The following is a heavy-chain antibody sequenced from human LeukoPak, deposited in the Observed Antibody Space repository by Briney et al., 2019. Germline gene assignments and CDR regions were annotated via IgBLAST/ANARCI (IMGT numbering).Heavy chain of an antibody. D-gene: IGHD2-2*01. Sequence: SETLSLTCTVSGGSISSYYWSWIRQPPGKGLDWIGYIYYTGSTKYNPSLKSRVTISVDTSKNQFSLELSSVTAAGTAVYYCARVVVHGHSDYWGQGTLVTVSS. CDR2: IYYTGST. CDR3: ARVVVHGHSDY. CDR1: GGSISSYY. V-gene: IGHV4-59*01. J-gene: IGHJ4*02.